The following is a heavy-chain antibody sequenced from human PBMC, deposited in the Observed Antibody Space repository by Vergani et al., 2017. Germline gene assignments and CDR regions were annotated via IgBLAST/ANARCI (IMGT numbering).Heavy chain of an antibody. J-gene: IGHJ5*02. CDR3: ASDTHSGQRADR. Sequence: QLHLQESGPGLVKPSETLSLTCTVSGGSISSGSYYWSWIRQPAGKGLEWIGRIYTSGSTNYNPSLKSRVTISVDTSKNQFSLTLTSVTAADTAVYYCASDTHSGQRADRWGQGILVTVTS. D-gene: IGHD6-19*01. CDR2: IYTSGST. V-gene: IGHV4-61*02. CDR1: GGSISSGSYY.